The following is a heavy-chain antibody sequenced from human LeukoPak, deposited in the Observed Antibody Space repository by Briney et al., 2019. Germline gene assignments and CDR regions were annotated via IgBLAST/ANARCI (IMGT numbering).Heavy chain of an antibody. V-gene: IGHV4-59*01. Sequence: SETLSLTCTVSGGSISSYYWSWIQQPPGKGLEWIGDIYYSGSTNYNPSLKSRVTISVDTSKNQFSLKLSSVTAADTAVYYCARGNYGSAFDIWGQGTMVTVSS. J-gene: IGHJ3*02. CDR3: ARGNYGSAFDI. CDR1: GGSISSYY. CDR2: IYYSGST. D-gene: IGHD4-17*01.